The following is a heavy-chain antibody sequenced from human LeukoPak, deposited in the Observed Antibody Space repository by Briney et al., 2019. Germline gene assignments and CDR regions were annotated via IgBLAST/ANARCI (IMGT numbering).Heavy chain of an antibody. J-gene: IGHJ4*02. CDR1: GFTFSNYA. Sequence: GGSLRLSCAASGFTFSNYAMSWVRQAPAQGLEWVSAISGSGASTYYADAVKGRFTISRDNSKNTLYLQMNSLRAGDTAVYYCAKDLHAYAPYWGQGTLVTVSS. CDR2: ISGSGAST. CDR3: AKDLHAYAPY. D-gene: IGHD2-2*01. V-gene: IGHV3-23*01.